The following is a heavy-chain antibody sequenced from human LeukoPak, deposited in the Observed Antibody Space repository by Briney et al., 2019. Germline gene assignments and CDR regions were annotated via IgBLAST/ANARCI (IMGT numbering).Heavy chain of an antibody. CDR3: ARIYLGAFAI. J-gene: IGHJ3*02. CDR1: GFSFSSYI. CDR2: ISSSSSFI. Sequence: GGSLRLSCAASGFSFSSYIINWVRQAPGKGLEWVSSISSSSSFISYADSVKGRFTISRDNSKNTLYLQMNSLRAVDTAVYYCARIYLGAFAIEGQGKVITVSS. D-gene: IGHD3-16*02. V-gene: IGHV3-21*04.